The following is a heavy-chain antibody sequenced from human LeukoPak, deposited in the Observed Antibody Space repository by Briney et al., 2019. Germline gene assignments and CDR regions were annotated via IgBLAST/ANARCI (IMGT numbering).Heavy chain of an antibody. CDR3: AKARSSSSTYYFDY. Sequence: QPGGSLRLSCAASGFTVSSNYMSWVRQAPGKGLEWVSIIYSGGSTYYADSVKVRFTISRDNSRNTLYLQMNSLRAEDTAVYYCAKARSSSSTYYFDYWGQGTLVTVSS. J-gene: IGHJ4*02. CDR1: GFTVSSNY. D-gene: IGHD6-6*01. CDR2: IYSGGST. V-gene: IGHV3-66*01.